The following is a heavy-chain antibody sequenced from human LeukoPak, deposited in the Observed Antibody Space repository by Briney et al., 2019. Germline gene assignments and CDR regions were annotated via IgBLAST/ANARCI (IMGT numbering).Heavy chain of an antibody. V-gene: IGHV3-23*01. CDR2: ISGSGGST. D-gene: IGHD3-9*01. Sequence: GGSLRLSCAASGFTFSSYGMSWVRQAPGKGLEWVSAISGSGGSTYYADSVKGRFTISRDNSKNTLYLQMNSLRAEDTAVYYCAKVGPLRYFDWLPIAFDYWGQGTLVTVSS. CDR3: AKVGPLRYFDWLPIAFDY. CDR1: GFTFSSYG. J-gene: IGHJ4*02.